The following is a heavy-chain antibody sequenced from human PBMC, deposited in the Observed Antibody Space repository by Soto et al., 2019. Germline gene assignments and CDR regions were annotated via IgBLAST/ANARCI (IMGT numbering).Heavy chain of an antibody. CDR1: GYSFTSYW. CDR3: TRRTDYGDYFDY. V-gene: IGHV5-51*01. CDR2: IYPGDSDT. J-gene: IGHJ4*02. Sequence: GESLKISCKASGYSFTSYWIGWVRQLPGKGLEWMGIIYPGDSDTRYSPSFQGQVTISADKPISTAYLQWSSLKASDTAVYYCTRRTDYGDYFDYWGQGTLVTVSS. D-gene: IGHD4-17*01.